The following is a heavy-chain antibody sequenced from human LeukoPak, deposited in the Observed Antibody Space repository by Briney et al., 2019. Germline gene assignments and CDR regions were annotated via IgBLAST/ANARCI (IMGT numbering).Heavy chain of an antibody. CDR3: ASAREYCGSAECYEYFQH. V-gene: IGHV3-NL1*01. Sequence: PGRSLRLSCAASGFTLSSYGMHWVRQAPGKGLEWVAVIYSGGSTYNADSVNGRFTVSRDNSRNTLFLQMNNLRAEDTALYFCASAREYCGSAECYEYFQHWGQGTLVIVSS. D-gene: IGHD2-21*01. CDR2: IYSGGST. CDR1: GFTLSSYG. J-gene: IGHJ1*01.